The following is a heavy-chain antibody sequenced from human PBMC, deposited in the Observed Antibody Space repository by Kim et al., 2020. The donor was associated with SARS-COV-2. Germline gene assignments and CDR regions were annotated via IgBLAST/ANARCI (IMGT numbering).Heavy chain of an antibody. Sequence: GGSLRLSCAVSGFTFSDYWMAWVRQAPGKGLEWVANIKVDGSEKYYVDSVRGQFTISRDNTKNSLYLQINSLRAEDTAVFYCARDNGYKMDVWGQGTTVTVSS. CDR2: IKVDGSEK. V-gene: IGHV3-7*01. CDR1: GFTFSDYW. CDR3: ARDNGYKMDV. J-gene: IGHJ6*02. D-gene: IGHD1-1*01.